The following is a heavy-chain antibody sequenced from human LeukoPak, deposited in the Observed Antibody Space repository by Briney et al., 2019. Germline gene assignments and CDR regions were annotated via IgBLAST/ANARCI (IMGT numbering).Heavy chain of an antibody. CDR2: INPNSGGT. Sequence: ASVKVSCKASGYTFTGYYMHWVRQAPGQGLEWMGWINPNSGGTNYAQKFQGRVTMTRDTSISTAYMELSRLRSDDTAVCYCARYCSGGSCQYGMDVWGQGTTVTVSS. D-gene: IGHD2-15*01. V-gene: IGHV1-2*02. CDR1: GYTFTGYY. CDR3: ARYCSGGSCQYGMDV. J-gene: IGHJ6*02.